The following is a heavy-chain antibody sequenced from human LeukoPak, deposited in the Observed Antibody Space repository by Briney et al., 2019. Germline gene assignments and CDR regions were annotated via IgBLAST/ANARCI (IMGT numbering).Heavy chain of an antibody. J-gene: IGHJ6*02. V-gene: IGHV3-23*01. CDR3: SKTSQGHPPHYCRMYV. CDR1: GFTFSSYA. CDR2: IGGSGTST. Sequence: GGSLRLLCAPSGFTFSSYAVMWVRQAPGKGLEWVSAIGGSGTSTFYADSVKGRFTISRHNSKNTLYLQMNSLRAEDTPVYYCSKTSQGHPPHYCRMYVWGQGTTVTASS.